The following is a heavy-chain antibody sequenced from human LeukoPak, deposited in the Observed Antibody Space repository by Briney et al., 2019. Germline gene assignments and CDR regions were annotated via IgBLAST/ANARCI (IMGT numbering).Heavy chain of an antibody. Sequence: PSQTLSLTCTVSGGSISSSSYSWGWIRQPPGNGLEWIGSMYYTGSSYYNPSLKSRVTISVDTSKNQFSLKLSSVTAADTAVYYCARERGSSWSEGPFGHYYYYYMDVWGKGTTVTVSS. D-gene: IGHD6-13*01. CDR1: GGSISSSSYS. J-gene: IGHJ6*03. CDR3: ARERGSSWSEGPFGHYYYYYMDV. V-gene: IGHV4-39*07. CDR2: MYYTGSS.